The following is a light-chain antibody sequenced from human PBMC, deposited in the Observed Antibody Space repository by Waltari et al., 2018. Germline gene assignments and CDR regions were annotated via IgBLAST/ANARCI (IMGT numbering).Light chain of an antibody. CDR3: CSYAGLGIYV. J-gene: IGLJ1*01. CDR2: EVT. Sequence: QSGLTQPASVSGSPGQSITISCTGTSSDVGNYNLVPWYQQYPGKAPKLMVYEVTKRTSVVSDRFSGSKSGNTASLTIYGLQSEDEADYYCCSYAGLGIYVFGTGTKVTVL. V-gene: IGLV2-23*02. CDR1: SSDVGNYNL.